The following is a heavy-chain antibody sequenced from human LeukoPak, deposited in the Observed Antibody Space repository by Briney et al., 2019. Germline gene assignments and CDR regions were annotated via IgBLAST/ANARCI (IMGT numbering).Heavy chain of an antibody. Sequence: SETLSFTCAVYGGSFSGYCWSWIRQPPGKGLEWIGEINHSGSTNYNPSLKSRVTISVDTSKNQFSLKLSSVTAADTAVYYCASYAKDIVVLPAASIYWYFDLWGRGTLVTVSS. J-gene: IGHJ2*01. V-gene: IGHV4-34*01. D-gene: IGHD2-2*01. CDR2: INHSGST. CDR1: GGSFSGYC. CDR3: ASYAKDIVVLPAASIYWYFDL.